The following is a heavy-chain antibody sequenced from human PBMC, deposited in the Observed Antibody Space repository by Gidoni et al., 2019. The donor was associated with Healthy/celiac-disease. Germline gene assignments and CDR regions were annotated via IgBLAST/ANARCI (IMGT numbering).Heavy chain of an antibody. V-gene: IGHV3-11*06. J-gene: IGHJ6*03. CDR3: ARDRHRAGTTSDYMDV. CDR2: ISSSSSYT. D-gene: IGHD1-1*01. Sequence: QVQLVESGGGLVKPGGSLRLSCAASGFTFSDYYMSWIRQAPGKGLEWVSYISSSSSYTNYADSVKGRFTISRDNAKNSLYLQMNSLRAEDTAVYYCARDRHRAGTTSDYMDVWGKGTTVTVSS. CDR1: GFTFSDYY.